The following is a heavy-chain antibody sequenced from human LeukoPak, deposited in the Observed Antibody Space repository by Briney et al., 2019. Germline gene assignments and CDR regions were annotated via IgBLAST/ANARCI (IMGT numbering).Heavy chain of an antibody. CDR2: IYYSGST. J-gene: IGHJ4*02. V-gene: IGHV4-39*01. D-gene: IGHD4-23*01. CDR1: GGSISSSSYY. CDR3: ARIREDYGGNTYPDY. Sequence: SETLSLTCTVSGGSISSSSYYWGWIRQPPGKGLGWIGSIYYSGSTYYNPSLKSRVTISVDTSKNQFSLKLSSVTAADTAVYYCARIREDYGGNTYPDYWGQGTLVTVSS.